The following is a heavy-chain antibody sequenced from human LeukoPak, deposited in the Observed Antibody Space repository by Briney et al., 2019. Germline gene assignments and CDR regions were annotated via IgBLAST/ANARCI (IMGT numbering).Heavy chain of an antibody. Sequence: GASVKVSCKASGYTFTGYYMHWVRQMPGKGLEWMGIIYPGDSDTKYSPSFQGQVTMSADKSITTAYLQWSSLKASDTAMYYCARRRDGYNYAFDIWGQGTMVTISS. D-gene: IGHD5-24*01. CDR2: IYPGDSDT. V-gene: IGHV5-51*01. CDR3: ARRRDGYNYAFDI. CDR1: GYTFTGYY. J-gene: IGHJ3*02.